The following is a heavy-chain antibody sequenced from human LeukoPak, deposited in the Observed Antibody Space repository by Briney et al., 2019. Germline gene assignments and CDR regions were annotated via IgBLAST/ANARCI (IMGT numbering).Heavy chain of an antibody. CDR2: IYTSGST. V-gene: IGHV4-61*02. CDR3: ASGNDGSGSYEGYYYMDV. CDR1: GGSISSGSYY. D-gene: IGHD3-10*01. Sequence: SETLSLTCTVSGGSISSGSYYWSWIRQPAGKGLEWIGRIYTSGSTNYNPSLKSRVTISVDTSKNQFSLKLSSVTAADTAVYYCASGNDGSGSYEGYYYMDVWGKGTTVTVSS. J-gene: IGHJ6*03.